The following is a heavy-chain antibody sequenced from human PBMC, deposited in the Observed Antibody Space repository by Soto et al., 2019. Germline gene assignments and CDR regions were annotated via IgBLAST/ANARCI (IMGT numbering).Heavy chain of an antibody. CDR1: GGSISSGGYY. CDR3: ARGGGSYSDLYFDY. Sequence: SETLSLTCTVSGGSISSGGYYWSWIRQHPGKGLEWIGYIYYSGSTYYNPSLKSRVTISVDTSKNQFSLKLSSVTAADTAVYYCARGGGSYSDLYFDYWGQGTLVTVSS. V-gene: IGHV4-31*03. J-gene: IGHJ4*02. D-gene: IGHD1-26*01. CDR2: IYYSGST.